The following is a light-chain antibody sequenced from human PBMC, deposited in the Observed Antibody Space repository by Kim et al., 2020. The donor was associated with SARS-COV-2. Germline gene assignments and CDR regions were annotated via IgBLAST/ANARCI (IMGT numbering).Light chain of an antibody. CDR1: RSEVGDYKY. J-gene: IGLJ2*01. V-gene: IGLV2-14*03. CDR3: SSYTPSSTLVI. CDR2: DVS. Sequence: INYCPGPRSEVGDYKYVYCYQQHTGKAPKLMIYDVSNRPSGVSDRFSGAKSGNTASLTISGLQAEDEAHYYCSSYTPSSTLVIFGGGTQLTV.